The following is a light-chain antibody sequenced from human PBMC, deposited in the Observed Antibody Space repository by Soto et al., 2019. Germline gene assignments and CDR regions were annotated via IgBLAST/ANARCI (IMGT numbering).Light chain of an antibody. CDR2: DVS. Sequence: QSVLTQPASVSGSPGQSITISCTGTSSDVGGYNYVSWYQRHPGKAPKFLIYDVSNRPSGVSNRFSGSKSGYTASLTISGLQAEDEADYFCSSYTATDTHVIFGGGTQLTVL. CDR1: SSDVGGYNY. CDR3: SSYTATDTHVI. V-gene: IGLV2-14*01. J-gene: IGLJ2*01.